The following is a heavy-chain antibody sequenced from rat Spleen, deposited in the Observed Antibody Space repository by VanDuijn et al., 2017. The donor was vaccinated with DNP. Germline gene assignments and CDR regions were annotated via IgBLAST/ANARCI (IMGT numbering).Heavy chain of an antibody. CDR1: GYTFTSYY. D-gene: IGHD1-4*01. CDR2: INMGSGGT. V-gene: IGHV1-43*01. CDR3: ARRRLPYWYFDF. Sequence: QVQLQQSGAELAKPGSSVKISCKASGYTFTSYYISWIKQTTGQGLEYIGYINMGSGGTNYNGKFKGKATLTVDKSSSTAFMQLSSLTPDDSAVYYCARRRLPYWYFDFWGPGTMVTVSS. J-gene: IGHJ1*01.